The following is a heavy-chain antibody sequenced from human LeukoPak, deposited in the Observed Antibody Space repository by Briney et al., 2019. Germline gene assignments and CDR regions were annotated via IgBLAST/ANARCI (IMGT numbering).Heavy chain of an antibody. Sequence: SVTLSLTCTVSGGSISSGGYYWSWIRQPPGKGLEWIGYIYYSGSTNYNPSLKSRVTISVDTSKNQFSLKLSSVTAADTAVYYCARGHSGSSWGYFDYWGQGTLVTVSS. D-gene: IGHD6-6*01. CDR2: IYYSGST. CDR1: GGSISSGGYY. V-gene: IGHV4-61*08. J-gene: IGHJ4*02. CDR3: ARGHSGSSWGYFDY.